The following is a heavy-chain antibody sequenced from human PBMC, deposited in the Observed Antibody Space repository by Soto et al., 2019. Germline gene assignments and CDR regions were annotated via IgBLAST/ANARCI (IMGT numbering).Heavy chain of an antibody. D-gene: IGHD3-10*01. CDR3: ARAAGYYGSGSYYKPSYYFDY. CDR1: GGSFNGYY. Sequence: SETLSLTCAAYGGSFNGYYWSWILQPPGKGLEWIGEINHSGSTNYNPSLKSRVTISVDTSKNQFSLKLSSVTAADTAVYYCARAAGYYGSGSYYKPSYYFDYWGQGTLVTVSS. J-gene: IGHJ4*02. V-gene: IGHV4-34*01. CDR2: INHSGST.